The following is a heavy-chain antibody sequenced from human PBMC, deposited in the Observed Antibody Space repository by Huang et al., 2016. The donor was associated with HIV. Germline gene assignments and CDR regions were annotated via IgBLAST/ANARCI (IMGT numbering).Heavy chain of an antibody. CDR1: GYSFTVYC. D-gene: IGHD3-22*01. CDR2: RSAFKGDT. V-gene: IGHV1-18*01. CDR3: ARDPKYHRIGYYRQRRGIDV. Sequence: QAQLMHSGPEVKKPGASVQVSCKTSGYSFTVYCIPWVRQDPGQGPEWVGWRSAFKGDTEIAKRLQGRVTLTTDTSTSMAYMELRSLRFDDTAVYFCARDPKYHRIGYYRQRRGIDVWGQGTMVSVSS. J-gene: IGHJ3*01.